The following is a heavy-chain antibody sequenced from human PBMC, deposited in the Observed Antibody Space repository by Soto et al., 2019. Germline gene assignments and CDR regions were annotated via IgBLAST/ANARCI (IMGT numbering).Heavy chain of an antibody. CDR2: ISYDGSNK. CDR3: ARERREASGPFDY. Sequence: GGSLRLSCAASGFTFSSYAMHWVRQAPGKGLEWVAVISYDGSNKYYADSVKGRFTISRDNSKNTLYLQMNSLRAEDTAVYYCARERREASGPFDYWGQGTLVTVSS. J-gene: IGHJ4*02. CDR1: GFTFSSYA. V-gene: IGHV3-30-3*01.